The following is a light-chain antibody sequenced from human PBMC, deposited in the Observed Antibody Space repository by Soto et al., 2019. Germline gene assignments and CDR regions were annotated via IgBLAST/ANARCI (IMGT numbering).Light chain of an antibody. Sequence: QSVLTQPPSVSAAPGQKVTISCSGSSSNIGSDYVSWYQQLPGAAPKLLIYENYERPSGIPDRFSGSKSGTSATLAITGLQTGDEADYYGGAGDKSLTGGVFGGGTKLTVL. CDR3: GAGDKSLTGGV. CDR1: SSNIGSDY. J-gene: IGLJ2*01. V-gene: IGLV1-51*02. CDR2: ENY.